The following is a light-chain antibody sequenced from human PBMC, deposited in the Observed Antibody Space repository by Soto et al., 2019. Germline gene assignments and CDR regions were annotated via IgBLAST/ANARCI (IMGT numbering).Light chain of an antibody. J-gene: IGKJ1*01. V-gene: IGKV3-15*01. CDR3: QQYGSSPPT. CDR2: GAS. CDR1: QSVSSN. Sequence: EIVMTQSPATLSVSPEERATLSCRASQSVSSNLAWYQQKPGQAPRLLIYGASTRATGIPARFSGSGSGTEFTLTISSLQSEDFAVYYCQQYGSSPPTFGQGTKVDIK.